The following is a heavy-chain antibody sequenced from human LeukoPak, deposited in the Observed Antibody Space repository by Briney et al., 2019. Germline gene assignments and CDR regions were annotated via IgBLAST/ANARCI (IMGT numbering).Heavy chain of an antibody. J-gene: IGHJ4*02. Sequence: GGSLRLSCAASGFTFNNAWMSWVRQVPGKGLEWVGRIKSKTDGGTTDYAAPVKGRFTISRDDSKNTLYLQMNSLKTEDTAVYYCTTLRMEWLLSSAPFDYWGQGTLVTVSS. CDR3: TTLRMEWLLSSAPFDY. D-gene: IGHD3-3*01. CDR1: GFTFNNAW. CDR2: IKSKTDGGTT. V-gene: IGHV3-15*01.